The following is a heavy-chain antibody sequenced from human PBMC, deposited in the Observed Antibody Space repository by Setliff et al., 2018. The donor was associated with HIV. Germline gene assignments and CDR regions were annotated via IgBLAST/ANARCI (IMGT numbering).Heavy chain of an antibody. CDR2: INPSGGSI. Sequence: ASVKVSCKASGYIFTSYYIHWVRQAPGQGLEWMGIINPSGGSISYAQKFQGRVTLTTDTSTSTAYMELRSLRSDDTAVYYCARDLFTSGSDRSRQAGYYYYYYMDVWGKGTTVTVSS. CDR1: GYIFTSYY. CDR3: ARDLFTSGSDRSRQAGYYYYYYMDV. V-gene: IGHV1-46*01. D-gene: IGHD3-10*01. J-gene: IGHJ6*03.